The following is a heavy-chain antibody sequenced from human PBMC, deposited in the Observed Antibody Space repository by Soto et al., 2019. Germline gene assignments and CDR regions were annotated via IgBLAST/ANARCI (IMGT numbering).Heavy chain of an antibody. V-gene: IGHV3-30*18. J-gene: IGHJ6*02. CDR2: ISYDGSNK. Sequence: QVQLVESGGGVVQPGRSLRLSCAASGFTFSSYGMHWVRQAPGKGLEWVAVISYDGSNKYYADSVKGRFTISRDNSKNTLYLQMNSLRAEDTAVYYCSKDGGGVGARGMDVWGQGTTITVT. D-gene: IGHD1-26*01. CDR1: GFTFSSYG. CDR3: SKDGGGVGARGMDV.